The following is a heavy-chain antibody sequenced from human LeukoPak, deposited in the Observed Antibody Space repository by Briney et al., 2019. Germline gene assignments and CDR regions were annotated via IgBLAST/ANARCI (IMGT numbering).Heavy chain of an antibody. CDR3: HCGYPTIYDAFDI. D-gene: IGHD3-22*01. Sequence: GGSLRLSCTVSGFTVSSNSMSWVRQAPGKGLEWVSFIYSDNTHYSDSVKGRFTISRDNSKNTLYLQMNSLRAEDTAVYYCHCGYPTIYDAFDIWGQGTMVTVSS. V-gene: IGHV3-53*01. J-gene: IGHJ3*02. CDR1: GFTVSSNS. CDR2: IYSDNT.